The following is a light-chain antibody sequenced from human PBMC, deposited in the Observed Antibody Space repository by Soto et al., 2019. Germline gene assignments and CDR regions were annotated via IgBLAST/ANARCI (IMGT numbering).Light chain of an antibody. CDR3: SSYGGSDNFV. V-gene: IGLV2-8*01. CDR2: EVN. J-gene: IGLJ1*01. Sequence: QSALTQPPSASGSPGQSVSISCTGTSSDVGGYNYVSWFQQHPGKAPKLIIHEVNQRPSGVPDRFSGSKSGNTASLTVSGLQAEDEADYYCSSYGGSDNFVFGTGTKVTVL. CDR1: SSDVGGYNY.